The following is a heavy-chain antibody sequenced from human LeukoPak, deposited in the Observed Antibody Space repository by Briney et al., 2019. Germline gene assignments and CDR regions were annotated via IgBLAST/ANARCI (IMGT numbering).Heavy chain of an antibody. CDR2: MNPNSGNT. CDR3: ASRKDDAFDI. Sequence: ASVNDSSMASGYTFTSYDINGVRQATGQGGEWMGWMNPNSGNTGYAQKCQGRVAMTRNTSISTAYMELSRLRSEDTAVYYCASRKDDAFDIWGQGTMVTVSS. CDR1: GYTFTSYD. V-gene: IGHV1-8*01. J-gene: IGHJ3*02.